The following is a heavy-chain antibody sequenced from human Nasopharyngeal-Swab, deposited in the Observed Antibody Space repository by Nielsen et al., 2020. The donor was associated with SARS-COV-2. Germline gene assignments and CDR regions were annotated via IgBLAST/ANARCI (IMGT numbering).Heavy chain of an antibody. CDR2: ISSSSSKS. CDR1: GLTISTNG. V-gene: IGHV3-48*02. CDR3: ARDVAIVGATLEN. Sequence: GESLKISCAAASGLTISTNGMHWVRQAPGKGLEWVAYISSSSSKSYYADSVKGRFTISRDNPKNSLYLQMNSLRDEDTAVYYCARDVAIVGATLENWGQGTLVTVSS. J-gene: IGHJ4*02. D-gene: IGHD1-26*01.